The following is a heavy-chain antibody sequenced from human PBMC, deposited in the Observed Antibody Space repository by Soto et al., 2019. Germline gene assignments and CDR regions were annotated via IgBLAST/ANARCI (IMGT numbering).Heavy chain of an antibody. Sequence: SSVKVSCKASGGTFSSYAIRWVRQAHGQGLEWMGGIIPISGTENSAQKFKGRVTITADQCKSTAYMELSSLRSEDAAVYYCARGTEETYSDILAGYFGLDYYYGMDVWGQGTTVTVSS. CDR3: ARGTEETYSDILAGYFGLDYYYGMDV. CDR2: IIPISGTE. J-gene: IGHJ6*02. CDR1: GGTFSSYA. D-gene: IGHD3-9*01. V-gene: IGHV1-69*13.